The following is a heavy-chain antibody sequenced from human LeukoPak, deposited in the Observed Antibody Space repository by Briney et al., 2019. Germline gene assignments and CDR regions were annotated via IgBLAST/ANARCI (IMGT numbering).Heavy chain of an antibody. CDR1: GFTFSTYN. Sequence: PGGSLRLSCAASGFTFSTYNMNWVRQTPGKGLEWVSSITSTSSYIYYADSVKGRFTISRDNAKNSLYLLMNSLRAEDTAVYYCASSSGAGYWGQGTLVTVSS. V-gene: IGHV3-21*01. CDR2: ITSTSSYI. J-gene: IGHJ4*02. CDR3: ASSSGAGY. D-gene: IGHD6-25*01.